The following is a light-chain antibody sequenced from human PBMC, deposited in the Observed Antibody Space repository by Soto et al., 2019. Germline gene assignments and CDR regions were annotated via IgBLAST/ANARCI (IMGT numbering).Light chain of an antibody. J-gene: IGKJ5*01. CDR1: QNISTF. CDR2: AVS. V-gene: IGKV1-39*01. Sequence: DVQMTQSPSSLSLSVGGRVTITCRTSQNISTFLNWYQQKPGRAPNLLIYAVSSLQSGVPSRFSGSGSGTYFTLTISSLQPEDCATYYCQQSYSSPITFGQGRRLEMK. CDR3: QQSYSSPIT.